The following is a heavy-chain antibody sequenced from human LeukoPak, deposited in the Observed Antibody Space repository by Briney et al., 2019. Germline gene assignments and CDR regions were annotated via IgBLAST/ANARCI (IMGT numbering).Heavy chain of an antibody. Sequence: GESLKISCKGSGYSFTSYWIGWARQMPGKGLEWMGIIYPGDSDTIYSPSFQGQVTISADKSISTAYLQWSSLQASDTATYYCARRHCSGDSCYSGAFDIWGQGTMVTVSS. D-gene: IGHD2-15*01. V-gene: IGHV5-51*01. CDR1: GYSFTSYW. CDR3: ARRHCSGDSCYSGAFDI. J-gene: IGHJ3*02. CDR2: IYPGDSDT.